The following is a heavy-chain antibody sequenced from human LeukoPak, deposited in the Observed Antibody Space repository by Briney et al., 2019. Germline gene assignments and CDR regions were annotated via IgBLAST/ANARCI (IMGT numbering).Heavy chain of an antibody. V-gene: IGHV4-59*01. CDR1: GGSISSYY. Sequence: PSETLSLTCTVSGGSISSYYWSWIRQPPGKGLEWIGYIYYSGSTNYNPSLKSRVTISVDTSKNQFSLKLSSVTAADTAVYYCARAKYSGSYFDYWGQGTLVTVSS. CDR3: ARAKYSGSYFDY. D-gene: IGHD1-26*01. CDR2: IYYSGST. J-gene: IGHJ4*02.